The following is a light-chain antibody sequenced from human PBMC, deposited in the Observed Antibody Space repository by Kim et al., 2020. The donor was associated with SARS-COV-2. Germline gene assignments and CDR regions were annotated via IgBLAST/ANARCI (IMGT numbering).Light chain of an antibody. J-gene: IGLJ3*02. CDR2: YDR. CDR1: NIGSKS. Sequence: PGKTARISWGGNNIGSKSVHGYRRKPGQATVVVIHYDRDRPAGIPERFTGSNSGNAATLTISRVEAGDEADYYCQVWDSRSDHRVFGGGTQLTVL. CDR3: QVWDSRSDHRV. V-gene: IGLV3-21*04.